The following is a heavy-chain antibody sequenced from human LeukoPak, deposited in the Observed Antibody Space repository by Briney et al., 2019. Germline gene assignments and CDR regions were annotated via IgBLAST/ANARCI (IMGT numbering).Heavy chain of an antibody. Sequence: ASGKVSCTAAVYTFTIYGISGVRQAAGQGLEGLGWISVYNGNTDYAQNFQGRVTLTTDKSTNTGYMDLRRLRADDTAVYSCARDRGFNFYDRRGFDYWGKGTLVTVSS. CDR1: VYTFTIYG. CDR2: ISVYNGNT. V-gene: IGHV1-18*01. J-gene: IGHJ4*02. CDR3: ARDRGFNFYDRRGFDY. D-gene: IGHD3-22*01.